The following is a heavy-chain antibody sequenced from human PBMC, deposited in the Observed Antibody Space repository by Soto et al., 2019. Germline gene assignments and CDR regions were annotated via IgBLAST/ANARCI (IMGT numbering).Heavy chain of an antibody. CDR2: IVVGSGNT. D-gene: IGHD3-9*01. Sequence: SVKVSCKASGFTFTSSAVQWVRQARGQRLEWIGWIVVGSGNTNYAQKFQERVTITRDMSTSTAYMELSSLRSEDTAVYYCAAGRYDILTGYPYWFDPWGQGTLVTVSS. J-gene: IGHJ5*02. CDR1: GFTFTSSA. V-gene: IGHV1-58*01. CDR3: AAGRYDILTGYPYWFDP.